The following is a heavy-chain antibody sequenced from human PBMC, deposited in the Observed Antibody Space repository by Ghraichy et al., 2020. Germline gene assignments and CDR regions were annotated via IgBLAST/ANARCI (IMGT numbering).Heavy chain of an antibody. J-gene: IGHJ4*02. V-gene: IGHV3-33*01. D-gene: IGHD4-17*01. Sequence: GGSLRLSCAASGFTFSSYGMHWVRQAPGKGLEWVAVIWYDGSNKYYADSVKGRFTISRDNSKNTLYLQMNSLRAEDTAVYYCARGSYGDSPIGLYWGQGTLVTVSS. CDR1: GFTFSSYG. CDR2: IWYDGSNK. CDR3: ARGSYGDSPIGLY.